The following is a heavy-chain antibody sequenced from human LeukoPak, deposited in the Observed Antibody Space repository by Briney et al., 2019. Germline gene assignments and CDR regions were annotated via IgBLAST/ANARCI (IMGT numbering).Heavy chain of an antibody. CDR1: GFTFDDYA. D-gene: IGHD6-13*01. CDR2: ISYDGSLK. Sequence: GGSLRLSCAASGFTFDDYAMHWVRQAPGKGLEWVAVISYDGSLKYYADSVKGRFTISRDTYRNPVYMQMNSLCAADTAISYCAKDRGSSRPMDYWGQGTLVTVSS. V-gene: IGHV3-30*18. J-gene: IGHJ4*02. CDR3: AKDRGSSRPMDY.